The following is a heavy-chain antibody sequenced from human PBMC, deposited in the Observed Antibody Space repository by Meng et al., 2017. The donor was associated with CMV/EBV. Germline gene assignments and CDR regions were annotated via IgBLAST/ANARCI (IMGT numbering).Heavy chain of an antibody. D-gene: IGHD4-11*01. CDR3: ARGGTTSYPYGMDV. CDR1: GFTVSSNY. J-gene: IGHJ6*02. V-gene: IGHV3-53*01. CDR2: IYSGGST. Sequence: GGSLKISCAASGFTVSSNYMSWVRQAPGKGLEWVSVIYSGGSTYYADSVKGRFTISRDNSKNTLYLQMNSLRAEDTAVYYCARGGTTSYPYGMDVWGQGTTVTVSS.